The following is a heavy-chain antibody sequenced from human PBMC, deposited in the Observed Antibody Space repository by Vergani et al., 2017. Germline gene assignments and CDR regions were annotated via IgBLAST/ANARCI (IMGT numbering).Heavy chain of an antibody. CDR3: AKDSSVIVVVVAATSGGDAFDI. Sequence: QVQLVESGGGVVQPGGSLRLSCAASGFTFSSYGMHWVRQAPGKGREWVAFIRYDGSNKYYADSVKGRFTISRDNSKNTLYLQMNSLRAEDTAVYYCAKDSSVIVVVVAATSGGDAFDIWGQGTMVTVSS. CDR1: GFTFSSYG. D-gene: IGHD2-15*01. CDR2: IRYDGSNK. J-gene: IGHJ3*02. V-gene: IGHV3-30*02.